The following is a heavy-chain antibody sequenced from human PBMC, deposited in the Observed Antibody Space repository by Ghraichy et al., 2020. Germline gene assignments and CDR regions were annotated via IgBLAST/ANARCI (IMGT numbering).Heavy chain of an antibody. Sequence: SVKVSCKASGGAFSNYGVSWVRQAPGQGPEWMGGIIPMFGTPNYAEKLQDRDTITADESTNTVYMELRSLTSEDTAIYYCARGDVYGDYGAIDSWGQGTLVTVTS. CDR1: GGAFSNYG. CDR3: ARGDVYGDYGAIDS. CDR2: IIPMFGTP. J-gene: IGHJ4*02. D-gene: IGHD4-17*01. V-gene: IGHV1-69*13.